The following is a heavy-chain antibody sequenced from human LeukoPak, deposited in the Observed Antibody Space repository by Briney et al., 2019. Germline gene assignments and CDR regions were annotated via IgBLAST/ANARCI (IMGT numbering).Heavy chain of an antibody. J-gene: IGHJ5*02. CDR2: INPNSGDT. CDR3: ARGDYYGSPKVVAA. V-gene: IGHV1-2*02. Sequence: ASVKVSCKASGYTFTDYYINWVRQAPGQGLEWIGWINPNSGDTNYAQKFQDRVTMTRDTSISTAYIELDFLRSDDTAVFYCARGDYYGSPKVVAAWGQGTLVTVSS. D-gene: IGHD3-10*01. CDR1: GYTFTDYY.